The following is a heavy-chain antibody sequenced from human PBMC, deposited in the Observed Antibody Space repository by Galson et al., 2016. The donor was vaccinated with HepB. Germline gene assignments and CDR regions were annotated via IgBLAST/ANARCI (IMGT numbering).Heavy chain of an antibody. V-gene: IGHV4-30-2*05. J-gene: IGHJ3*02. CDR1: GGSITSGGYS. CDR3: ARRHDPYLNRANCYDDGFDN. Sequence: TLSLTCAVSGGSITSGGYSWSWIRQPPGKGLEWIGYIYHTGITHYNPSLKSRVTISVDTSKNQFSLNLSSVTAADTAVYYCARRHDPYLNRANCYDDGFDNWGQGTMVTVSS. CDR2: IYHTGIT. D-gene: IGHD2-2*01.